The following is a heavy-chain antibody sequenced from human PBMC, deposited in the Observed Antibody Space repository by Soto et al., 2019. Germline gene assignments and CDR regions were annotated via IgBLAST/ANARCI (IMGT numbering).Heavy chain of an antibody. J-gene: IGHJ4*02. Sequence: GGSLRLSCAASGFTFSSFGMHWVRQAPGKGLEWVAVISYDGSNKYYADSVKGRFTISRDNSKNTLYLQMNSLRAEDTAVYYCLTAVAGGRIDYWGQGT. CDR3: LTAVAGGRIDY. V-gene: IGHV3-30*03. CDR2: ISYDGSNK. D-gene: IGHD6-19*01. CDR1: GFTFSSFG.